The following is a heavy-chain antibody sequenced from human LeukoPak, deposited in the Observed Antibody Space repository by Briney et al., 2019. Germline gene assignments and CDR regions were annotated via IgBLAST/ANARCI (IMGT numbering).Heavy chain of an antibody. V-gene: IGHV1-69*05. D-gene: IGHD1-26*01. Sequence: SVKVSCKASGGTFSSYAISWVRQAPGQGLEWMGGIIPIFGTANYAQKFQGRVTITTDESTSTAYMELSSLRSEDTAVYYCALQGERWELLPAYFQHWGQGTLVTVSS. CDR2: IIPIFGTA. J-gene: IGHJ1*01. CDR1: GGTFSSYA. CDR3: ALQGERWELLPAYFQH.